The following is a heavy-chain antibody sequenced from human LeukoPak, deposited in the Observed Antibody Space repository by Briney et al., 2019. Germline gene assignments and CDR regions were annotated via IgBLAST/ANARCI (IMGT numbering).Heavy chain of an antibody. D-gene: IGHD3-10*01. Sequence: AGGSLRLSCGASGFTFSNYAMSWVRRAPGRGLEWVSGMSGSGGNTFYADSVKGRFTISRDNSKNTLYLQMDNLRAEDTALYYCAKDLTTGASGSYLDTYFYYWGQGTLVTVSS. CDR2: MSGSGGNT. V-gene: IGHV3-23*01. CDR1: GFTFSNYA. J-gene: IGHJ4*02. CDR3: AKDLTTGASGSYLDTYFYY.